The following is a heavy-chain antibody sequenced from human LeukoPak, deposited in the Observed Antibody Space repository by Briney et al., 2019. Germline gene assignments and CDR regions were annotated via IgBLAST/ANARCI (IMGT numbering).Heavy chain of an antibody. CDR1: GGSISSSSYY. V-gene: IGHV4-39*01. D-gene: IGHD3-10*01. Sequence: SETLSLTCTVSGGSISSSSYYWGWIRQPPGKGLEWIGSIYYSGSTYYNPSLKSRVTISVDTSKNQFSLKLSSVTAADTAVYYCARHSLYGSGREKTAIEYYFDYWGQGTLVTVSS. CDR3: ARHSLYGSGREKTAIEYYFDY. CDR2: IYYSGST. J-gene: IGHJ4*02.